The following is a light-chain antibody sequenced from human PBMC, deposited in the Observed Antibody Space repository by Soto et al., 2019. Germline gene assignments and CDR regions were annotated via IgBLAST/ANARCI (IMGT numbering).Light chain of an antibody. CDR2: EVT. J-gene: IGLJ2*01. CDR1: SSDVGNYDL. Sequence: QSALTQPASVSGSPGQSITISRTGTSSDVGNYDLVSWYQQHPGKAPKLLISEVTKRPSGVSNRFSGSKSDSTASLTISGLQDEDEAQYYCCSYAPGATLIFGGGTKLTVL. CDR3: CSYAPGATLI. V-gene: IGLV2-23*02.